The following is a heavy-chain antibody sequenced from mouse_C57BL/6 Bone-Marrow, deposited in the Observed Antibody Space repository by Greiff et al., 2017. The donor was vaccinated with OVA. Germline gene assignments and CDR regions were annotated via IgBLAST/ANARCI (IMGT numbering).Heavy chain of an antibody. CDR2: ISSGGDYI. Sequence: EVQLVESGEGLVKPGGSLKLSCAASGFTFSSYAMSWVRQTPEKRLEWVAYISSGGDYIYYADTVKGRFTISRDNARNTLYLQMSSLKSEDTAMYYSTREGGFTTVVPFDYWGQGTTLTVSS. CDR3: TREGGFTTVVPFDY. V-gene: IGHV5-9-1*02. J-gene: IGHJ2*01. D-gene: IGHD1-1*01. CDR1: GFTFSSYA.